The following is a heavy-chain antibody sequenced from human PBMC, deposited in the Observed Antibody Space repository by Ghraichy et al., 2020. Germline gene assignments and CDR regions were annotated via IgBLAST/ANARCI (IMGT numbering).Heavy chain of an antibody. V-gene: IGHV3-23*01. CDR2: ISGSADTT. Sequence: GESLNISCAASGFTFSNYALSWVRQAPGKGLEWVSSISGSADTTYYADSVKGRFIISRDNSENTLYSQMNSLRAEDTAVFYCAKGVAAYYFYYGLDVWGQGTTVTVSS. CDR1: GFTFSNYA. CDR3: AKGVAAYYFYYGLDV. J-gene: IGHJ6*02. D-gene: IGHD6-19*01.